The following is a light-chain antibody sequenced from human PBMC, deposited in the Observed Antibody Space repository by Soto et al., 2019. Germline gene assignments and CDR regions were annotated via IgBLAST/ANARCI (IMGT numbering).Light chain of an antibody. CDR1: SSDDGSYNL. Sequence: QSVLTQPASVSGSPGQSITISCTGTSSDDGSYNLVSWYQQYPGKAPKLMIYEDDERPSGVSNRFSGSKPGNTASLTISGLQAEDEADYYCYSYAGRSTSVFGGGTKLTV. V-gene: IGLV2-23*01. CDR3: YSYAGRSTSV. J-gene: IGLJ2*01. CDR2: EDD.